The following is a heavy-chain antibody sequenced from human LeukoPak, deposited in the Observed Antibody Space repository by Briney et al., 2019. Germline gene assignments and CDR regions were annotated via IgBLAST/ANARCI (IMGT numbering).Heavy chain of an antibody. V-gene: IGHV1-24*01. CDR3: ATDLGIPPQPTLARNY. CDR1: GYTLTELS. J-gene: IGHJ4*02. D-gene: IGHD6-13*01. Sequence: ASVKVSCKVSGYTLTELSMHWVRQAPGKGLEWMGGFDPEDGETIYAQKFQGRVTMTEDTSTDTAYMELSSLRSEDTAVYYCATDLGIPPQPTLARNYWGQGTPVTVSS. CDR2: FDPEDGET.